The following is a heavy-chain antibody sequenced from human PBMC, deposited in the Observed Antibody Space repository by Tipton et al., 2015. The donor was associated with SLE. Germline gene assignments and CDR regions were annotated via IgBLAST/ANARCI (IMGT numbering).Heavy chain of an antibody. CDR3: AKDKGSSSSIVDY. CDR2: ISWNSGSI. Sequence: SLRLSCAASGFTFSSYSMNWVRQAPGKGLEWVSGISWNSGSIGYADSVKGRFTISRDNAKNSLYLQMSSLRAEDTALYYCAKDKGSSSSIVDYWGQGTLVTVSS. J-gene: IGHJ4*02. V-gene: IGHV3-9*01. CDR1: GFTFSSYS. D-gene: IGHD6-6*01.